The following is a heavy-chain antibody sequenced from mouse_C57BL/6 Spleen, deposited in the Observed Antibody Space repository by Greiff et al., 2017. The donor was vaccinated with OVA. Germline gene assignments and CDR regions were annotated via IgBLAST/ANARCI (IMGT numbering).Heavy chain of an antibody. D-gene: IGHD2-1*01. Sequence: QVQLQQPGAELVKPGASVKLSCKASGYTFTSYWMQWVKQRPGQGLEWIGEIDPSDSYTNYNQKFKGKATLTVDTSSSTAYMQLSSLTSEDSAVYYCAKWGYYLAYWGQGTLVTVSA. CDR3: AKWGYYLAY. J-gene: IGHJ3*01. CDR2: IDPSDSYT. V-gene: IGHV1-50*01. CDR1: GYTFTSYW.